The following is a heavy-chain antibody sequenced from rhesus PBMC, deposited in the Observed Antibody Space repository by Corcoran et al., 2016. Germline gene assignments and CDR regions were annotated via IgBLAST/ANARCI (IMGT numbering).Heavy chain of an antibody. CDR3: AKAVRLAMGIDY. J-gene: IGHJ4*01. CDR1: GFTFRSYW. CDR2: INSGGGSN. D-gene: IGHD2-2*01. Sequence: EVQLVESGGGLAKPGGSLRLSCAASGFTFRSYWMTWVRRAPGKELGWVSPINSGGGSNYDAAPVKGRCTISRDNANNTLSLQMNSLRAEDTAVYYCAKAVRLAMGIDYWGQGVLVTVSS. V-gene: IGHV3S25*01.